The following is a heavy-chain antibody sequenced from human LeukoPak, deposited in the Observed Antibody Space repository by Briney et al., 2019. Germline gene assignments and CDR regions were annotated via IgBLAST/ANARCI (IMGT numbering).Heavy chain of an antibody. CDR2: INHSGGT. CDR1: GGSFSGYY. D-gene: IGHD2-15*01. V-gene: IGHV4-34*01. CDR3: ARRRSGGKGMDV. Sequence: SETLSLTCAVYGGSFSGYYWSWIRQPPGKGLEWIGEINHSGGTNYNPSLKSRVTISVDTSKNQFSLKLSSVTAADTAVFYCARRRSGGKGMDVWGKGTTVTVSS. J-gene: IGHJ6*04.